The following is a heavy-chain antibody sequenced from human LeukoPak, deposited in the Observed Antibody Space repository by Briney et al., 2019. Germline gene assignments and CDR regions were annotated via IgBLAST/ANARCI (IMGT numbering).Heavy chain of an antibody. Sequence: VASVKVSCKASGGTFSSYAISWVRQAPGQGLDWMGGIIPIFGTANYAQKFQGRVTITADESTSTAYMELSSLRSEDTAVYYCARVLGGYGGFDYWGQGTLVTVSS. V-gene: IGHV1-69*13. CDR3: ARVLGGYGGFDY. CDR1: GGTFSSYA. D-gene: IGHD3-16*01. CDR2: IIPIFGTA. J-gene: IGHJ4*02.